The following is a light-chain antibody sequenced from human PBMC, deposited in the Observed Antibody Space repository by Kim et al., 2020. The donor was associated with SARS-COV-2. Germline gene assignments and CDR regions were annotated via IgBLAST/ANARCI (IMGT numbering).Light chain of an antibody. Sequence: VAPGERAALSRRASQSVYSHLAWCQQKPGQAPLVLLLCASTKATCGPARFRGRGSGTDFTLHISSLQSEDFAAYYCQQYIDWEITFGQGTRLEIK. CDR1: QSVYSH. J-gene: IGKJ5*01. V-gene: IGKV3-15*01. CDR2: CAS. CDR3: QQYIDWEIT.